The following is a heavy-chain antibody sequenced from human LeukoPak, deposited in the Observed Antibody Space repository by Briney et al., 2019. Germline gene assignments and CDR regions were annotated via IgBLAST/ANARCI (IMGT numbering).Heavy chain of an antibody. V-gene: IGHV4-59*01. J-gene: IGHJ4*02. D-gene: IGHD4-23*01. CDR3: ARVGFGNTPHPIDY. CDR2: IYYTGST. CDR1: GDSISSYY. Sequence: PSETRSLPGTVSGDSISSYYWSWILQPPGKGLELIGYIYYTGSTNYNPSLKSRVTISVDTSKNQFSLKLSSVTAADTAVYYCARVGFGNTPHPIDYWGQGTLVTVSS.